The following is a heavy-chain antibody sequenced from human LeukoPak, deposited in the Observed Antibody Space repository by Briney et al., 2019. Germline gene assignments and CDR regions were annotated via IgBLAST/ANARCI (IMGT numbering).Heavy chain of an antibody. CDR1: GFTFSSYA. CDR3: AREISDSSGYRYYFDY. Sequence: GGSLRLSCAASGFTFSSYAMSWVRQAPGKGLEWVSVIYSGGSTYYADSVKGRFTISRHNSKNTLYLQMNSLRAEDTAVYYCAREISDSSGYRYYFDYWGQGTLVTVSS. J-gene: IGHJ4*02. V-gene: IGHV3-53*04. D-gene: IGHD3-22*01. CDR2: IYSGGST.